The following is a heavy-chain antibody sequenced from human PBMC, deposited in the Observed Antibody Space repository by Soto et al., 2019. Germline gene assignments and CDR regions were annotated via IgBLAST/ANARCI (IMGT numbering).Heavy chain of an antibody. CDR1: GFTFSSHA. J-gene: IGHJ4*02. D-gene: IGHD3-16*01. Sequence: EVQLVESGGGLVQPGGSLKLSCAVSGFTFSSHAMNWVRQAPGKGLEWVAYIHGTRSIIYYADSVKGRFTISRDNAKNSLYLQMDSLRDEDMALYYCARDARNSDYDYWGQGTLVTVSS. CDR2: IHGTRSII. V-gene: IGHV3-48*02. CDR3: ARDARNSDYDY.